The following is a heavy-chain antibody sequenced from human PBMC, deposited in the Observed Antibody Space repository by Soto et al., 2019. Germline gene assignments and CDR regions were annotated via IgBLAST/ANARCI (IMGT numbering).Heavy chain of an antibody. Sequence: SLRLSCAASGFTFSNYAMSWVRRAPGKGLEWVSAISPSAASTYYADSVKGRFTLSRDNSRNTLYLQMIGLRAEDTAVYYCAKDLSTSSAYTNWFDPWGQGTLVTVSS. V-gene: IGHV3-23*01. CDR3: AKDLSTSSAYTNWFDP. J-gene: IGHJ5*02. CDR1: GFTFSNYA. D-gene: IGHD6-25*01. CDR2: ISPSAAST.